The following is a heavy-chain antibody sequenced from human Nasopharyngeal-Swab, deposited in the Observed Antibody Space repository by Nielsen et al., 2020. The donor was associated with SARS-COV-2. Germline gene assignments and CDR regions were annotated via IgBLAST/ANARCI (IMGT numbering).Heavy chain of an antibody. V-gene: IGHV3-48*02. CDR2: ISSDSRTI. Sequence: GESLKISCAASGFTFSSYSMNWVRQAPGKGLEWLSFISSDSRTIYYADSVRGRFTISRDNAKNSLYLQMNSLRDEDTALYHCVRPLRGTGTPDSWGQGTLVTVSS. J-gene: IGHJ4*02. CDR1: GFTFSSYS. D-gene: IGHD1-1*01. CDR3: VRPLRGTGTPDS.